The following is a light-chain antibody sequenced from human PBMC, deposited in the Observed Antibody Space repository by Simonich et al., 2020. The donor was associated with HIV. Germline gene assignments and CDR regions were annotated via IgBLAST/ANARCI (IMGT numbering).Light chain of an antibody. CDR3: HQSSSLPHT. CDR2: YAS. V-gene: IGKV6-21*01. J-gene: IGKJ2*01. CDR1: QSIGSS. Sequence: EIVLTQSPDFQSVNPKEKVTINCRASQSIGSSLHRYQQKHDKSPKLLFKYASQSFSAVPSRFSGSGSGTDFTLTINSLEAEDAATYYCHQSSSLPHTFGQGTKLEIK.